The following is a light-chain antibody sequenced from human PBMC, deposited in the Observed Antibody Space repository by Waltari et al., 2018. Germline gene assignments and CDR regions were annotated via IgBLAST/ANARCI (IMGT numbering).Light chain of an antibody. CDR3: SSYSGTNNPVV. V-gene: IGLV2-8*01. J-gene: IGLJ2*01. Sequence: QSALTQPPSASGSPGQSVTISCTGTSSDIGGSNYVSWYQQHPGKAPKLMIYEVFKRPYGVPDRFSGSKSGNTASLTVSGLQAEDEADFYCSSYSGTNNPVVFGGGTRLTVL. CDR1: SSDIGGSNY. CDR2: EVF.